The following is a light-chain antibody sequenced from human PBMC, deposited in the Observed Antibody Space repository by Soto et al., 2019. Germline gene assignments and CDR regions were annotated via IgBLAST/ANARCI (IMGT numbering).Light chain of an antibody. V-gene: IGKV3D-20*02. Sequence: EIVVTHSPATLSVSTGERATLSCRASQSVSSTYLAWYQQQPGQAPRLLMSGTSNRATGTPDRFSGSGSGTDFTLTISSLEPEDFAVYYCQQRSNWPPITFGQGTRLE. J-gene: IGKJ5*01. CDR3: QQRSNWPPIT. CDR2: GTS. CDR1: QSVSSTY.